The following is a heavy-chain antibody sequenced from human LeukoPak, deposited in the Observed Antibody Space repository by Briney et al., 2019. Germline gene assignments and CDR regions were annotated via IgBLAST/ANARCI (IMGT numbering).Heavy chain of an antibody. CDR2: ISSSSSYI. D-gene: IGHD2-2*01. J-gene: IGHJ4*02. CDR3: ARGIVVVPAAYYFDH. CDR1: GFTFSSYS. V-gene: IGHV3-21*01. Sequence: GGSLRLSCAASGFTFSSYSMNWVRQAPGKGLEWVSSISSSSSYIYYADSVKGRFTISRDNAKNSLYLQMNSLRAEDTAVYYCARGIVVVPAAYYFDHWGQGTLVTVSS.